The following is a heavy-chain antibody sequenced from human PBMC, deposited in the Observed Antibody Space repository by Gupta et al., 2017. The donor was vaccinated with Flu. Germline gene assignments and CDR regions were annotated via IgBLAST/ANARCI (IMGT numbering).Heavy chain of an antibody. V-gene: IGHV6-1*01. D-gene: IGHD6-13*01. Sequence: NLIRQSPSRGLECLGRTYYRSKWYNDYALSVKSRLTINPDTSNNQFSRQLNSVTPEDTAVYYCARAVSGTFDSWGQGTLVTVSS. CDR3: ARAVSGTFDS. J-gene: IGHJ4*02. CDR2: TYYRSKWYN.